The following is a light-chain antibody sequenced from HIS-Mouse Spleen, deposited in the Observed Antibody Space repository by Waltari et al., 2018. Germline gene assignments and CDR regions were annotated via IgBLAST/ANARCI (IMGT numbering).Light chain of an antibody. V-gene: IGLV1-44*01. CDR1: RPNIGSNT. CDR3: AAWDDSLNGWV. CDR2: SNN. J-gene: IGLJ3*02. Sequence: QSVLTQPPSASGTPGQRVTISCSGSRPNIGSNTVNGYQQLPGTAPKLLIYSNNQRPSGVPERFSGSKSGTSASLAISGLQSEDEADYYCAAWDDSLNGWVFGGGTKLTVL.